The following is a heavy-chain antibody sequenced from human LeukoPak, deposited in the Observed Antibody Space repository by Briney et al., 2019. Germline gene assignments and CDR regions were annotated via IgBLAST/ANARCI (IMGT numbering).Heavy chain of an antibody. J-gene: IGHJ4*02. CDR3: VKGGDGFNFGDH. CDR1: GFSFSYFG. CDR2: IWSDGRKT. V-gene: IGHV3-33*06. D-gene: IGHD5-24*01. Sequence: GGSLRLSCAASGFSFSYFGMHWVRQTPGKGLEWAALIWSDGRKTYYADSVMGRFTISRDNSENTLYLQMNSLRVEDTAVYYCVKGGDGFNFGDHWGQGNRVTVSS.